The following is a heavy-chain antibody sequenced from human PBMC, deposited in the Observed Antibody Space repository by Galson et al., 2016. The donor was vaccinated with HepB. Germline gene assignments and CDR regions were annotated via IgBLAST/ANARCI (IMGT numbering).Heavy chain of an antibody. CDR1: GFIVSDNY. J-gene: IGHJ6*02. V-gene: IGHV3-53*01. Sequence: SLRLSCAASGFIVSDNYMSWVRQAPGKGLEWVSVIYSGGRTYNADSVKGRFTISRDNSKNTLYLQMNGLRAEDTAVYYCARYYDFFGMDVWGQGTTVTVS. CDR3: ARYYDFFGMDV. D-gene: IGHD3-3*01. CDR2: IYSGGRT.